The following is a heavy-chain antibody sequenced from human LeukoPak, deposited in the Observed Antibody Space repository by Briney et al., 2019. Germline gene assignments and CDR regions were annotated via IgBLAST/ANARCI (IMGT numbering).Heavy chain of an antibody. Sequence: GSSVKVSCKASGGTFSSYAISWVRQAPGQGLEWRGGIIPIFGTANYAQKFQGRVTITTDESTSTAYMELSSLRSEDTAVYYCARDRGTKGSIWFDPWGQGTLVTVSS. CDR2: IIPIFGTA. J-gene: IGHJ5*02. V-gene: IGHV1-69*05. D-gene: IGHD4-11*01. CDR3: ARDRGTKGSIWFDP. CDR1: GGTFSSYA.